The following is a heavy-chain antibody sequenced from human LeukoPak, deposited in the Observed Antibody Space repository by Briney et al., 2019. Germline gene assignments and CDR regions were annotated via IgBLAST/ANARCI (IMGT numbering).Heavy chain of an antibody. V-gene: IGHV4-34*01. Sequence: SETLSLTCAVSGGSISSGGYSWSWIRQPPGKGLEWIGEINHGGRTNYSPSLKSRVTISVDTSKNQFSLNLSSVTAADTAVYYCARGLELGYCSGASCYIWFDPWGQGTLVTVSS. J-gene: IGHJ5*02. CDR2: INHGGRT. D-gene: IGHD2-2*02. CDR1: GGSISSGGYS. CDR3: ARGLELGYCSGASCYIWFDP.